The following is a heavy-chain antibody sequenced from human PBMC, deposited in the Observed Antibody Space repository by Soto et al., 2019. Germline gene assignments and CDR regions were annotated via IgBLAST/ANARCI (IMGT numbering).Heavy chain of an antibody. V-gene: IGHV4-30-4*01. CDR1: GGSISSGDYY. J-gene: IGHJ6*02. CDR2: IYYSGST. CDR3: ARDRGEQVAAAGDYYYYGMDV. D-gene: IGHD6-13*01. Sequence: PSETLSLTCTVSGGSISSGDYYWSWIRQPPWKGLEWIGYIYYSGSTYYNPSLKSRVTISVDTSKNQFSLKLSSVTAADTAVYYCARDRGEQVAAAGDYYYYGMDVWGQGTMVTVSS.